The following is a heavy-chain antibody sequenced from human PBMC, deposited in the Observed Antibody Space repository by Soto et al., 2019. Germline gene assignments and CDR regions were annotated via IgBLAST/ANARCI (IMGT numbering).Heavy chain of an antibody. CDR3: ARDQRGNDFWWGYPGYYYGFDV. D-gene: IGHD3-3*01. CDR1: GYTFTGYY. CDR2: INPNSGGT. Sequence: QVQLVQSGAEVKKPGASVKVSCKASGYTFTGYYMHWVRQAPGQGLEWMGWINPNSGGTNYAQKYQDWLTMTRDPSISPAYMELSRLRSDDTAVNYCARDQRGNDFWWGYPGYYYGFDVWGQGTTVTVSS. J-gene: IGHJ6*02. V-gene: IGHV1-2*04.